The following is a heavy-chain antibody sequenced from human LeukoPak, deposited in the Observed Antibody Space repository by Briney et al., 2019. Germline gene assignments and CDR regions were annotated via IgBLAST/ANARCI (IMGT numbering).Heavy chain of an antibody. CDR3: ARAVRGYSYAYLPY. CDR2: ISAYDGNT. D-gene: IGHD5-18*01. CDR1: GYTFSSYG. J-gene: IGHJ4*02. Sequence: AASVKVSCKASGYTFSSYGISWVRQAPGQGLEWMGWISAYDGNTNYAQKLQGRVTMTTDTSTSTAHMELRSLRSDDTAVYYCARAVRGYSYAYLPYWGQGTLVTVSS. V-gene: IGHV1-18*01.